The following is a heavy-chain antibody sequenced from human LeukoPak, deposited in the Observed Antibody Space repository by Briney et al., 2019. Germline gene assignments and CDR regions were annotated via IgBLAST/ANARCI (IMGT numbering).Heavy chain of an antibody. CDR2: INHSGST. Sequence: SETLSLTCAVYGGSFSGYHWSWIRQPPGKGLEWIGEINHSGSTNFNPSLKSRVTISVDTSKNQFSLNLSSMTAADTAVYYCARSRLHPIIFDYWGQGALVTVSS. V-gene: IGHV4-34*01. CDR1: GGSFSGYH. J-gene: IGHJ4*02. D-gene: IGHD5-24*01. CDR3: ARSRLHPIIFDY.